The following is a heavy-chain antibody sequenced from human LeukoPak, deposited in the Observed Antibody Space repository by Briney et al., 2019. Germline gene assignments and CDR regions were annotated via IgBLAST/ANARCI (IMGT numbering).Heavy chain of an antibody. J-gene: IGHJ4*02. Sequence: ASVKVSCKASGYTFTSYYMHWVRQAPGQGLEWMGIINPSGGSTSYAQKFQGRVTMTRDTSTSTVYMELSSLRSEDTAVYYCAAPGSGYYYFDYWGQGTPVTVSS. CDR1: GYTFTSYY. D-gene: IGHD3-22*01. CDR2: INPSGGST. CDR3: AAPGSGYYYFDY. V-gene: IGHV1-46*01.